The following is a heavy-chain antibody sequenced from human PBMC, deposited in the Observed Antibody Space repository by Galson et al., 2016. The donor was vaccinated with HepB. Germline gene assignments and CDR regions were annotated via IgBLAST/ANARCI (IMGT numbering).Heavy chain of an antibody. V-gene: IGHV3-49*02. Sequence: GLAWVGFSISKAYGGTTKYAASVKDRFTMSKDDSKSIAYLLMNSLETGYTAIYYCNRNIAATSIGRFDPWGQGTLVTVSS. J-gene: IGHJ5*02. CDR2: SISKAYGGTT. CDR3: NRNIAATSIGRFDP. D-gene: IGHD6-13*01.